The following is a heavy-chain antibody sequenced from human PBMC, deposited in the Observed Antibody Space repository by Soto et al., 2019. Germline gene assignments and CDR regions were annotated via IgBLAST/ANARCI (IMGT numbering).Heavy chain of an antibody. CDR3: AILVGATSSDY. Sequence: ASVKVSCKASGFTFAGYFMHWVRQAPGQGLEWMGWINSNSGGTNYAQKFQGRVTMTRDTSISTAYMELSRLRSDDTAVYYCAILVGATSSDYWGQGTLVTVSS. CDR1: GFTFAGYF. D-gene: IGHD1-26*01. J-gene: IGHJ4*02. CDR2: INSNSGGT. V-gene: IGHV1-2*02.